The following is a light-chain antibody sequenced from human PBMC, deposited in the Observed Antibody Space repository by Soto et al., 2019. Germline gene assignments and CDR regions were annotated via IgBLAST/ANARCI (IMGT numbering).Light chain of an antibody. Sequence: QSALTQPASVSGSPGQSITISCAGTSSDVGSYDLLSWYQQHPEKAPKLIIHDVSKRPSGVPYRFSGSKSGNTASLTISGLQSEDEADYYCCSYAGRSTVVFGGGTKLTVL. CDR3: CSYAGRSTVV. V-gene: IGLV2-23*02. CDR1: SSDVGSYDL. CDR2: DVS. J-gene: IGLJ2*01.